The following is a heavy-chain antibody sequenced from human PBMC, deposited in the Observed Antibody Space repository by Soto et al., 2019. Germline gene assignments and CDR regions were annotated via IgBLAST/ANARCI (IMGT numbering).Heavy chain of an antibody. V-gene: IGHV3-30*18. J-gene: IGHJ6*01. CDR2: MSYDGSK. CDR3: AKDFTPWFGDYFYYYFGMDV. D-gene: IGHD4-17*01. Sequence: QVQLVESGGGVVQPGRSLRLSCAAAGFTFSSYGMHWVRQAPGTGLEWVAVMSYDGSKYYADTVKGRFTISRDNSKNTLYLQINRLRPEYTAVYYCAKDFTPWFGDYFYYYFGMDVW. CDR1: GFTFSSYG.